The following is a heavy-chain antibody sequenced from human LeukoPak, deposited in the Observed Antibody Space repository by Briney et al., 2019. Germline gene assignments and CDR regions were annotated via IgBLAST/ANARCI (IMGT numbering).Heavy chain of an antibody. Sequence: GGSLRLSCAASGFTFSSYEMNWVRQAPGKGLEWVSYISSSGSTIYYADSVKGRFTISRDNARNSLYLHMNTLRAEDTAVYYCARGSATANDAFDIWGQGTMVTVSS. CDR3: ARGSATANDAFDI. J-gene: IGHJ3*02. V-gene: IGHV3-48*03. CDR2: ISSSGSTI. D-gene: IGHD6-6*01. CDR1: GFTFSSYE.